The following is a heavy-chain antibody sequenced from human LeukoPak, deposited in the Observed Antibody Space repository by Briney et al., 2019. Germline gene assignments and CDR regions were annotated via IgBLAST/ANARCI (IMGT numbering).Heavy chain of an antibody. V-gene: IGHV3-9*01. Sequence: PGRSLRLSCAASGFTFDDYTMHWVRQAPGKGLEWVSGISWNSGSIGYADSVKGRFTISRDNAKNSLYLQMNSLRAEDTAVYYCAKGGFPRLDYYYYMDVWGKGTTVTVSS. CDR1: GFTFDDYT. J-gene: IGHJ6*03. D-gene: IGHD2-15*01. CDR2: ISWNSGSI. CDR3: AKGGFPRLDYYYYMDV.